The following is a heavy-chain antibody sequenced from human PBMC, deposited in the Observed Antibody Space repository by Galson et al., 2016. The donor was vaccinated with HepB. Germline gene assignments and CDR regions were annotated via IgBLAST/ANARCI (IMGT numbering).Heavy chain of an antibody. Sequence: SVKVSCKASGYTFTSHGISWVRQAPGQGLEWMGWIRTYNDKTNYSQEFQDRITLTTDTSTSTAYMELRSLRSDDTAVYYCARDIGDYVFDSWDPGTLVTGSS. V-gene: IGHV1-18*04. CDR2: IRTYNDKT. J-gene: IGHJ4*02. CDR1: GYTFTSHG. D-gene: IGHD4-17*01. CDR3: ARDIGDYVFDS.